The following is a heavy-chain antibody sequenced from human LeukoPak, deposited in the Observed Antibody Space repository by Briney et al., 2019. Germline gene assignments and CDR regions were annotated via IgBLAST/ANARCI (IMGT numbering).Heavy chain of an antibody. CDR1: GGSFSGYY. V-gene: IGHV4-34*01. CDR2: INHSGST. CDR3: ARGQGTVTTH. Sequence: PSETLSLTCAVYGGSFSGYYWSWIRQPPGKGLEWIGEINHSGSTNYNPSLKSRVTISVDTSKNQFSLKLSSVTAADTAVYYCARGQGTVTTHWGQGTLVTVSS. J-gene: IGHJ4*02. D-gene: IGHD4-17*01.